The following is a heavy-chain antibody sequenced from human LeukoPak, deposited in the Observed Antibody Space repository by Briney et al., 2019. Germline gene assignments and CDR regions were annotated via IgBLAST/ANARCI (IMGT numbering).Heavy chain of an antibody. Sequence: GGSLRLSCAASGFTFSSYGMHWVRQAPGKGLEWVAFIRYDGSNKYYADSVKGRFTISRDNSKNTLYLQMNSLRAEDTAVYYCAKVAITMVRGVKGIYYFDYWGQGTLVTVSS. D-gene: IGHD3-10*01. CDR2: IRYDGSNK. CDR3: AKVAITMVRGVKGIYYFDY. CDR1: GFTFSSYG. J-gene: IGHJ4*02. V-gene: IGHV3-30*02.